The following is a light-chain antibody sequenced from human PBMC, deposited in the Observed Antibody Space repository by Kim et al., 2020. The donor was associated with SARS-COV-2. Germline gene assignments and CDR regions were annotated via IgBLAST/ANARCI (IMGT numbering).Light chain of an antibody. Sequence: RATINCKSSQSVLYSSNNKNYLAWYQQKPGQPPKLLIYWASTRESGVPDRSSGSGSGTDFTLTISSLQAEDVAVYYCQQYYSTPYSFGQGTKLEI. CDR1: QSVLYSSNNKNY. CDR2: WAS. V-gene: IGKV4-1*01. CDR3: QQYYSTPYS. J-gene: IGKJ2*03.